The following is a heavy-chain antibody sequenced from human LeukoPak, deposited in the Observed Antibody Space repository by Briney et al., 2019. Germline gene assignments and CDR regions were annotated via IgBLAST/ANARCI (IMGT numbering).Heavy chain of an antibody. Sequence: GGSLRLSCAASGFTFSVNSLNWVRQAPGKGLEWVSSISSSSGYIYYADSVKGRFTISRDNSKNSLYLQMNSLRAEDTALYYCAKDHDSSGHGPYYFDYWGQGTLVTVSS. CDR2: ISSSSGYI. D-gene: IGHD3-22*01. J-gene: IGHJ4*02. CDR3: AKDHDSSGHGPYYFDY. V-gene: IGHV3-21*04. CDR1: GFTFSVNS.